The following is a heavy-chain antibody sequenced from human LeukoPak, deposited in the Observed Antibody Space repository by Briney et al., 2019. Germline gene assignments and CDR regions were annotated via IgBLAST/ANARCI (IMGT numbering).Heavy chain of an antibody. D-gene: IGHD4-17*01. Sequence: SETLSLTCTVSGDSISNYYWSWIRQPAGKGLEWIGRIYTSGSTNYNPSLKSRVTMSVDTSKNQFSLKLSSVTAADTAVYYCARDHPDYGDYLEVNYYYYYGMDVWGQGTTVTVSS. CDR3: ARDHPDYGDYLEVNYYYYYGMDV. V-gene: IGHV4-4*07. CDR1: GDSISNYY. J-gene: IGHJ6*02. CDR2: IYTSGST.